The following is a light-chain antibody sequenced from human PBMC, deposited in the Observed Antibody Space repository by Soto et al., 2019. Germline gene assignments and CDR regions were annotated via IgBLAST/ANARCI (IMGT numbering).Light chain of an antibody. CDR2: VAS. Sequence: EIVLTQSPGTLSLCPGERATLSCRASQSVSSSYLAWYQQKPGQAPRLLLDVASSRATGIPDRFSGSWSGTDCTLTISRLEPEDFAVYYCQQFGSSPLFTFGPGTKVDVK. J-gene: IGKJ3*01. V-gene: IGKV3-20*01. CDR1: QSVSSSY. CDR3: QQFGSSPLFT.